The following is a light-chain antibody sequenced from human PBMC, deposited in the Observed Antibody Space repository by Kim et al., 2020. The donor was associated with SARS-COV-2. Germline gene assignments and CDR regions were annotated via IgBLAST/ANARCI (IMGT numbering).Light chain of an antibody. CDR1: SSNIGTDHG. V-gene: IGLV1-40*01. CDR3: QSYDNSLSSWV. J-gene: IGLJ3*02. Sequence: QSVLTQPPSVSGAPGQRVTIPCTGSSSNIGTDHGVHWYQQFPGTAPKVLIYGNSNRPSGVPDRFSGSKTGTSASLTITGLQAEDEADYYCQSYDNSLSSWVFGGGTQLTVL. CDR2: GNS.